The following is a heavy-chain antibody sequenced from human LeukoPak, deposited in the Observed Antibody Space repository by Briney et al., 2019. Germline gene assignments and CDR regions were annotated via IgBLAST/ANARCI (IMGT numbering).Heavy chain of an antibody. CDR2: IYHSGST. V-gene: IGHV4-38-2*02. D-gene: IGHD3-10*01. CDR1: GYSISSGYY. CDR3: AKHYMGPYDRGLDY. J-gene: IGHJ4*02. Sequence: PSETLSLTCTVSGYSISSGYYWGWIRQPPGKGLEWIGSIYHSGSTYYNPSLKSRVTISVDTSKNQFSLKLSSVTAADTAVYYCAKHYMGPYDRGLDYWGQGSLVTVSS.